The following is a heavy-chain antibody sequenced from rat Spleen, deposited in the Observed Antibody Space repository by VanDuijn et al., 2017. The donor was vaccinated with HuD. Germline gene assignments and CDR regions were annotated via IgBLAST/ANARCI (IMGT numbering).Heavy chain of an antibody. D-gene: IGHD1-6*01. V-gene: IGHV5-25*01. J-gene: IGHJ2*01. CDR3: ATSGGVYYGLGH. CDR1: GFTFNNYW. Sequence: EVQLVKSGGGLVQPGRSLKLSCVASGFTFNNYWMTWIRQAPTKGLEWVAYISPGGGKTYYRDSVKGRFTVSRDNAKSTLYLQMDSLRSEDTATYYCATSGGVYYGLGHWGQGVMVTVSS. CDR2: ISPGGGKT.